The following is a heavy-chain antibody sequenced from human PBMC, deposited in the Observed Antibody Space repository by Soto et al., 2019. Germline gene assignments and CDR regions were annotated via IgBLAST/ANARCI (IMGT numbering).Heavy chain of an antibody. Sequence: QVQLVESGGGVVQPGRSLRLTCAASGFTFSSYGMHWVRQAPGEGPEWVAIIWFDGSYKFYGDSVKGRFTISRDNSKNTVYLQMNSLRPEDTAVYYCAKEQTPHYYDNSAYPGPFDYWGQGTLVTVSS. D-gene: IGHD3-22*01. V-gene: IGHV3-33*06. CDR1: GFTFSSYG. CDR3: AKEQTPHYYDNSAYPGPFDY. CDR2: IWFDGSYK. J-gene: IGHJ4*02.